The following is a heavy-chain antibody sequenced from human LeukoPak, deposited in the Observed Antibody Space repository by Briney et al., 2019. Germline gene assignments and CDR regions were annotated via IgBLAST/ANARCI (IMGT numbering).Heavy chain of an antibody. CDR2: ISGSGCGE. Sequence: PRGSLGLSCAASGFTSSSYAMRCVRDAPGEGLEWVSGISGSGCGEYSEDSLNGRSTISRDNSKNTLYLQMNSLRAEDTAVYYCAKGGTTYCGGDCYRFDYWGQGNMVTVSS. CDR1: GFTSSSYA. CDR3: AKGGTTYCGGDCYRFDY. D-gene: IGHD2-21*01. V-gene: IGHV3-23*01. J-gene: IGHJ4*02.